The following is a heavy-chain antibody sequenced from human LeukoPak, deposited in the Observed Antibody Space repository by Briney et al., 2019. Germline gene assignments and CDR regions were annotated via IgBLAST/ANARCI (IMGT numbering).Heavy chain of an antibody. CDR2: FYVGGAT. CDR1: GFSVTNNY. CDR3: VRGDGYNFFDY. Sequence: GGSLRLSCAVSGFSVTNNYMSWVRQAPEKGLEWVSVFYVGGATYYADSVKGRFTISRDNSENTLYLQMKSLRAEDTAVYYCVRGDGYNFFDYWGQGTLVTVSS. V-gene: IGHV3-53*01. J-gene: IGHJ4*02. D-gene: IGHD5-24*01.